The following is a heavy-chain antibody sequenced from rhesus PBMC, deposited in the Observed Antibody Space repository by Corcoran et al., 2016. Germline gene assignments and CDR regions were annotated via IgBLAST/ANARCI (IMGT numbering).Heavy chain of an antibody. J-gene: IGHJ6*01. D-gene: IGHD5-42*01. V-gene: IGHV4S10*01. CDR2: IYGSSTST. CDR3: ARDRGYSGYSYVNNYGLDS. CDR1: GGSISDRYR. Sequence: QVQLQESGPGVVKPSETLSLTCAASGGSISDRYRWSWIRQPPGKGPEGGGYIYGSSTSTNSHPSLKSRVTISKDTSKNQFSLKLSSVTAADTAVYYCARDRGYSGYSYVNNYGLDSWGQGVVVTVSS.